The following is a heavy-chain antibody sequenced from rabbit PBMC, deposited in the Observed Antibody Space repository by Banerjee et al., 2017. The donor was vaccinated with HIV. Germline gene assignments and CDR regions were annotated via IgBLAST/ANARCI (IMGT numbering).Heavy chain of an antibody. CDR2: ISTTTSDT. D-gene: IGHD1-1*01. V-gene: IGHV1S45*01. CDR1: GFSFSSDW. CDR3: ARGSL. J-gene: IGHJ4*01. Sequence: QEQLVESGGGLVQPEGSLTLTCTASGFSFSSDWIFWVRQAPGKGLEWIGTISTTTSDTHYANWAKGRFTISKTSSTTVTLQMTSLTAADTATYFCARGSLWGPGTLVTVS.